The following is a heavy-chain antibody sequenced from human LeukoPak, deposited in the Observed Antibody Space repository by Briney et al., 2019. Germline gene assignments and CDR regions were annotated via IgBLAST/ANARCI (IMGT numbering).Heavy chain of an antibody. V-gene: IGHV4-34*01. D-gene: IGHD3-3*01. J-gene: IGHJ4*02. CDR2: INHSGST. CDR3: ARWPRSGYHGPGHFDY. Sequence: NPSETLSLTCAVYGGSFSGYYWSWIRQPPGKGLEWIGEINHSGSTNYNPSLKSRVTISVDTSKNQFSLKLSSVTAADTAVYYCARWPRSGYHGPGHFDYWGQGTLVTVSS. CDR1: GGSFSGYY.